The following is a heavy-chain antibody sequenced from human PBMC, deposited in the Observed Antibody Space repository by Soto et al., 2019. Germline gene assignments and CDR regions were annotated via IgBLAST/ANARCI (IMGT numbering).Heavy chain of an antibody. CDR1: GFTFSSYW. J-gene: IGHJ4*02. V-gene: IGHV3-74*01. D-gene: IGHD6-19*01. Sequence: GGSLRLSCAASGFTFSSYWMHWVRQAPGKGLVWVSRINSDGSSTSYADSVKGRFTISRDNSKNTLYLQMNSLRAEDTAVYYCASRSSGWYFDYWGQGTLVTVSS. CDR2: INSDGSST. CDR3: ASRSSGWYFDY.